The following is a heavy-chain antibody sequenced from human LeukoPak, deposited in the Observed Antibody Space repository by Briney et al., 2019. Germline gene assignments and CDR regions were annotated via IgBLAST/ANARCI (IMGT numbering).Heavy chain of an antibody. V-gene: IGHV1-69*04. D-gene: IGHD3-10*01. CDR1: GGTFSSYA. CDR2: IIPILGIA. CDR3: ARWITMVRYYYYGMDV. J-gene: IGHJ6*02. Sequence: SVKVSCKASGGTFSSYAISWVRQSPGQGLEWMGRIIPILGIANYAQKFQGRVTITADKSTSTAYMELSSLRSEDTAVYYCARWITMVRYYYYGMDVWGQGTTVTVSS.